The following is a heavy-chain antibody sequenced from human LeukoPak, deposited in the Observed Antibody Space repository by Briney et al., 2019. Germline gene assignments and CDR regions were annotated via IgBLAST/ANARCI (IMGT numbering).Heavy chain of an antibody. Sequence: SETLSLTCTVSGGSISSYYWSWIRQPPGKGLEWIGYIYYSGSTNYNPSLKSRVTISVDTSKNQFSLKLSSVTAADTAVYYCARHRDYDSSGYTDYWGQGTLVTVSS. J-gene: IGHJ4*02. CDR3: ARHRDYDSSGYTDY. CDR2: IYYSGST. D-gene: IGHD3-22*01. V-gene: IGHV4-59*08. CDR1: GGSISSYY.